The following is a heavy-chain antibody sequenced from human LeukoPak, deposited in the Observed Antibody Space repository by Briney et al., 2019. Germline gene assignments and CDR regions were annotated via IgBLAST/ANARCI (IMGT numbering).Heavy chain of an antibody. J-gene: IGHJ3*02. Sequence: PSETLSLTCTVSGGSISSGGYYWSWIRQHPGKGLEWIGYIYYSGSTNYNPSLKSRVTISLDTSKNQFSLKLSSVTAADTAVYYCARRKWGGSHAFDIWGQGTMVTVSS. CDR1: GGSISSGGYY. D-gene: IGHD3-16*01. CDR3: ARRKWGGSHAFDI. V-gene: IGHV4-61*08. CDR2: IYYSGST.